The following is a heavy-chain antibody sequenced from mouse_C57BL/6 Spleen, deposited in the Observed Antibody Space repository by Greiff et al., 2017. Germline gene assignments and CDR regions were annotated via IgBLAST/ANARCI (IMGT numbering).Heavy chain of an antibody. V-gene: IGHV7-3*01. CDR3: ARYIPPVTTVVATRAMDY. CDR1: GFTFTDYY. J-gene: IGHJ4*01. D-gene: IGHD1-1*01. Sequence: EVHLVESGGGLVQPGGSLSLSCAASGFTFTDYYMSWVRQPPGKALEWLGFIRNNANGYTTEYSVSVKGRFTISRDNSPSILYLQMNALRAEDSATYYCARYIPPVTTVVATRAMDYWGQGTSGTVSS. CDR2: IRNNANGYTT.